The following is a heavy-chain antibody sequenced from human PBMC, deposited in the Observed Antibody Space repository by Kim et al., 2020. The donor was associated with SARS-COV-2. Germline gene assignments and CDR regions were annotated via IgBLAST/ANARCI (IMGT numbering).Heavy chain of an antibody. Sequence: GGSLRLSCAASGFTFSNYGMSWVRQAPGKGLEWVSAISGSGDKTYNADSVKGRFTISRDNSKNRLYLQMNSLRAEDTAVYYCAKDRCSSTSCYKTYRPPYYYYGMDVWGQGTTVTVSS. V-gene: IGHV3-23*01. J-gene: IGHJ6*02. D-gene: IGHD2-2*02. CDR2: ISGSGDKT. CDR1: GFTFSNYG. CDR3: AKDRCSSTSCYKTYRPPYYYYGMDV.